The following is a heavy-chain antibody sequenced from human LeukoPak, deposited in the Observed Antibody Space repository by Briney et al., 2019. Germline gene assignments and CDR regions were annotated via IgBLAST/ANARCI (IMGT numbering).Heavy chain of an antibody. CDR2: IYHSGST. CDR3: ARGGPKDGMDV. J-gene: IGHJ6*02. Sequence: PGGSLRLSCAASGFTVSSNYMSWVRQPPGKGLEWNGEIYHSGSTNYNPSLKSRVTISVDKSKNQFSLKLSSVTAADTAVHYCARGGPKDGMDVWGQGTTVTVSS. V-gene: IGHV4-4*02. CDR1: GFTVSSNY.